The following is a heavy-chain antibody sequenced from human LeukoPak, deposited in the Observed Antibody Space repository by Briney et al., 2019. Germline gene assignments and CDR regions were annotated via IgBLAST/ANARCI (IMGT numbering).Heavy chain of an antibody. D-gene: IGHD3-22*01. Sequence: GRSLRLSCAASGFTFDDYAMHWVRQAPGKGLEWVSGISWNSGSIGYADSVKGRFTISRDNAKNSLYLQMNSLRAEDTALYCCAKESSGDDAFDIWGQGTMVTVSS. V-gene: IGHV3-9*01. CDR3: AKESSGDDAFDI. CDR2: ISWNSGSI. CDR1: GFTFDDYA. J-gene: IGHJ3*02.